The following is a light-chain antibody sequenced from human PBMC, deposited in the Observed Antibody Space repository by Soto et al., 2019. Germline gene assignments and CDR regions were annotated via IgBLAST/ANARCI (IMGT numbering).Light chain of an antibody. CDR2: GAS. J-gene: IGKJ3*01. Sequence: EIVLTQSPGTLSLSPGERATLSCRASQSVSSSYLAWYQQKPGQAPRLLIYGASSRATGIPDRFSGSGSGTEFTLTISSLQSEDFAVYYCQQYNNWPQTFGPGTKVDI. CDR1: QSVSSSY. V-gene: IGKV3-20*01. CDR3: QQYNNWPQT.